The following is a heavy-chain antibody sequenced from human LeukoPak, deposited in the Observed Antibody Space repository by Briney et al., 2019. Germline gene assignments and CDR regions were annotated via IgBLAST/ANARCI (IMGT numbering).Heavy chain of an antibody. CDR1: GFTFSDYA. D-gene: IGHD6-19*01. V-gene: IGHV3-21*01. Sequence: GGSLRLSCAVSGFTFSDYAMSWVRQAPGKGLEWVSGISGSGAYSYYADSVKGRFTISRDNAKNSLYLQMSSLRAEDTAVYYCARVSSGWYELYFQHWGQGTLVTVSS. CDR2: ISGSGAYS. CDR3: ARVSSGWYELYFQH. J-gene: IGHJ1*01.